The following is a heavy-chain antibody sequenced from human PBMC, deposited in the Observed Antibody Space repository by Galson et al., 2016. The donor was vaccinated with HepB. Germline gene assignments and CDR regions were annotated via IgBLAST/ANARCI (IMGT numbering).Heavy chain of an antibody. D-gene: IGHD5-24*01. CDR2: INVRSGST. V-gene: IGHV1-3*01. J-gene: IGHJ3*02. CDR3: ARLHAQEMAPDAYDI. Sequence: SVKVSCKASGYTFIRYPMNWVRQAPGQRLEWMGLINVRSGSTKYSQNFQGRVTFTRDTSASTVYMELSSLRSEDTAVYYCARLHAQEMAPDAYDIWGQGAMVIVSS. CDR1: GYTFIRYP.